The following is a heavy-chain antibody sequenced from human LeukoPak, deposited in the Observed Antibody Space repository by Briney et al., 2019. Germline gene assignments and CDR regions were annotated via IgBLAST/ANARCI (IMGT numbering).Heavy chain of an antibody. J-gene: IGHJ4*02. CDR2: TYYRSKWFN. D-gene: IGHD5-12*01. Sequence: SQTLSLTCAISGDSVSSKSAAWTWVRQSPSRGLEWLGRTYYRSKWFNEYAVSEKSRISINPDTAKNQFSLQLNSVTPDDTAVYYCARLATKDGRDYWGQGTLVTVSS. CDR1: GDSVSSKSAA. CDR3: ARLATKDGRDY. V-gene: IGHV6-1*01.